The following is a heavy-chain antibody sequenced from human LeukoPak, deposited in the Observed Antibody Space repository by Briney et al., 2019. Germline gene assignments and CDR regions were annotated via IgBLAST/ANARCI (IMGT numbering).Heavy chain of an antibody. Sequence: ASVKVSCKASGYTLTAYYMHWVRQAPGQGLEWMGWINPKNGATKYVQKFQDRVTMTRDTSISTAYMELSRLKSDDTAVYYCARVRDGNTVDFDYWGQGTLVTVSS. CDR2: INPKNGAT. CDR3: ARVRDGNTVDFDY. D-gene: IGHD4-23*01. J-gene: IGHJ4*02. CDR1: GYTLTAYY. V-gene: IGHV1-2*02.